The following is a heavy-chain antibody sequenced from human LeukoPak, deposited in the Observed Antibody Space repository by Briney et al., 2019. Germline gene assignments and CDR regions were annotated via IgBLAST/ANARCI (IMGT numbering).Heavy chain of an antibody. D-gene: IGHD1-20*01. J-gene: IGHJ4*02. Sequence: GSLRLSCAASGFTFSSYSMNWVRRAPGKGREWVSSIISSSSYIYYTDSVKGRFTISRDNTKNSLYLQMNSLRAEDTAVYYCARRYNWNDADFDYWGQGTLVTVSS. V-gene: IGHV3-21*01. CDR1: GFTFSSYS. CDR2: IISSSSYI. CDR3: ARRYNWNDADFDY.